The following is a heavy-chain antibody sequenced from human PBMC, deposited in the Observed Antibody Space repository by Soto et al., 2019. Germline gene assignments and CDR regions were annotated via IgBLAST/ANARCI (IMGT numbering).Heavy chain of an antibody. Sequence: QVQLVESGGGVVQPGRSLRLSCAASGFTFSSYAMHWVRQAPCKGLEWVAVISYDGSNKYYADSVKGRFTISRDNSKNTLYLQMNSLRAEDTAVYYCATLLRFDYWGQGTLVTVSS. V-gene: IGHV3-30-3*01. D-gene: IGHD1-26*01. CDR3: ATLLRFDY. CDR2: ISYDGSNK. CDR1: GFTFSSYA. J-gene: IGHJ4*02.